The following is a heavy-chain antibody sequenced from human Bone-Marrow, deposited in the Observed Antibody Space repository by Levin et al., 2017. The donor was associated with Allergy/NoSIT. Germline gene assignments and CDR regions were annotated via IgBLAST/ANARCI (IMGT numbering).Heavy chain of an antibody. Sequence: SVKVSCKISGGSFSNYAVNWVRQGPGQGLEWMATIIPVSDVTNYARKFRGRVTITADVSTRTATVELSSLRSEDTAVYYCSTLGIGFYPLWGQGTLVTVSS. CDR3: STLGIGFYPL. V-gene: IGHV1-69*13. CDR2: IIPVSDVT. CDR1: GGSFSNYA. J-gene: IGHJ4*02. D-gene: IGHD3-16*02.